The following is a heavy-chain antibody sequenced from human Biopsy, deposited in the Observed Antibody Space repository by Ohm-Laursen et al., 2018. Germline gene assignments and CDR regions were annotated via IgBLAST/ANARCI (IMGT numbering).Heavy chain of an antibody. CDR2: INPNSGAS. D-gene: IGHD3-10*01. V-gene: IGHV1-2*02. CDR1: GYSFTGYY. J-gene: IGHJ5*02. Sequence: SSVKVSCKASGYSFTGYYIHWVRQAPGQGLEWMGWINPNSGASKYVQKFQGRVTMSRDTSITTVYLELNTLRSDDTAVYYCARGGVVPTVTRFDPWGQGTQVTVSS. CDR3: ARGGVVPTVTRFDP.